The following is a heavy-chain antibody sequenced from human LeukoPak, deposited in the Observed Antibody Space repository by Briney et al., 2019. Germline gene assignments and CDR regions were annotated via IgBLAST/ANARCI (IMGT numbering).Heavy chain of an antibody. V-gene: IGHV1-2*02. J-gene: IGHJ3*01. Sequence: GASLKVSCKASGYNFNSYYIHWVRQAPGQGLTWMGWINPDNGKTKYEPRFQGSVTMSWDTSINTAYVDLTGLRSDDTAVYYCARNEPAVSVVDAFDVWGQGTVVTVSS. CDR2: INPDNGKT. D-gene: IGHD1-1*01. CDR1: GYNFNSYY. CDR3: ARNEPAVSVVDAFDV.